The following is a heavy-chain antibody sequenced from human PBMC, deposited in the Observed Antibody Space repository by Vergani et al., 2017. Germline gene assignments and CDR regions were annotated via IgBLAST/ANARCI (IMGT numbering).Heavy chain of an antibody. D-gene: IGHD2-2*02. CDR2: IYYDGSNA. Sequence: QGQLVESGGGIVQPGRSLTLSCVASRSTFKTYVMHWVRQAPGKGLEWVGLIYYDGSNAYYADSVKGRITVSRDNSKNTLYLQMSSRRAEDTAVYYCARDQVPAAIRLNVGNYMDVWGKGTTVIVSS. CDR3: ARDQVPAAIRLNVGNYMDV. V-gene: IGHV3-33*01. CDR1: RSTFKTYV. J-gene: IGHJ6*03.